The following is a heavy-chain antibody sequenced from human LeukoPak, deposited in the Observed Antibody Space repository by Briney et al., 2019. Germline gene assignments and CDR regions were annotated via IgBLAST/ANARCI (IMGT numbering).Heavy chain of an antibody. J-gene: IGHJ4*02. Sequence: GGSLRLSCATSGFTFSSYPMSWVRQAPGKGLEWVSAISGSGGSTYYADSVKGRSTISRDNSKNTLYLQMNSLRGEDTAVYYCAKGGPSSGWYHFDYWGQGTLVTVSS. CDR3: AKGGPSSGWYHFDY. D-gene: IGHD6-19*01. CDR1: GFTFSSYP. CDR2: ISGSGGST. V-gene: IGHV3-23*01.